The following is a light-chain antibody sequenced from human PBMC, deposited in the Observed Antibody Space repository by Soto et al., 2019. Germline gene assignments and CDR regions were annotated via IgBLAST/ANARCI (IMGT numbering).Light chain of an antibody. CDR1: SGDVGHYDL. CDR2: EVN. J-gene: IGLJ2*01. Sequence: QSALTQPASVSGSPGQSITISCTGSSGDVGHYDLVSWYQHIPNKAPKLLIFEVNRRPSGVSDRFSGSKSGYTASLTISGLQTEDEADFFCCSYAGSGSWVFGGGTKVTVL. V-gene: IGLV2-23*02. CDR3: CSYAGSGSWV.